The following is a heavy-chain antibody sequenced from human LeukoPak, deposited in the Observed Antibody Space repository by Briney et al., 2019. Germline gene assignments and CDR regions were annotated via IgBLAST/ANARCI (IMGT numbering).Heavy chain of an antibody. J-gene: IGHJ4*02. CDR1: GYSISSGYY. CDR2: IYHSGST. CDR3: ARGLQSLGYFDY. Sequence: PSETLSLTCAVSGYSISSGYYGGWIRQPPGKGLEWIGSIYHSGSTYYNPSLKSRVTISVDTSKNQFSLKLSSVTAADTAVYYCARGLQSLGYFDYWGQGTLVTVSS. V-gene: IGHV4-38-2*01. D-gene: IGHD4-11*01.